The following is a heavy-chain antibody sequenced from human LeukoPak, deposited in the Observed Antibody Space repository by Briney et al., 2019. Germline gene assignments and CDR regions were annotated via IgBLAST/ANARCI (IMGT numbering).Heavy chain of an antibody. CDR2: VAHDEKTI. J-gene: IGHJ4*02. CDR3: ARERQAGGTPFDY. Sequence: PGGSLRLSCVASGYTFTGHSMHWVREAPGKGLEWVGVVAHDEKTIFYADSVKGRFTISRDNSKNTLYLQMNSLRDDDTAVYYCARERQAGGTPFDYWGQGSLVTVSS. V-gene: IGHV3-30*04. CDR1: GYTFTGHS. D-gene: IGHD1-7*01.